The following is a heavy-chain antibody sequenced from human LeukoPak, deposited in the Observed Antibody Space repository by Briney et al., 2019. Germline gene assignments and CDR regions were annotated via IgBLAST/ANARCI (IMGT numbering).Heavy chain of an antibody. Sequence: GESLKISCKGSGYSFSSYWIGWVRQMPGKGLEWMGIIYPGDSDTKYSPSFQGQVTISADKSLNTAYLQWSGLKASDTAMYYCARAPNYFDYWGQGTLVTVSS. J-gene: IGHJ4*02. CDR2: IYPGDSDT. D-gene: IGHD2-8*01. V-gene: IGHV5-51*01. CDR1: GYSFSSYW. CDR3: ARAPNYFDY.